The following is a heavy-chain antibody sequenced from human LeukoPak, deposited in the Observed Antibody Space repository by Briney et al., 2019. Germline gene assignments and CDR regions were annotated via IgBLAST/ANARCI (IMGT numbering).Heavy chain of an antibody. CDR1: GFTFSSYA. V-gene: IGHV3-23*01. CDR3: AKIRNSGSYNFDY. Sequence: PGGSLRLSCAASGFTFSSYAMSWVRQAPGQGLEWVSAISGSGGSTYYADSVKGRFTISRDNSKNTLYLQMNSLRAEDTDVYYCAKIRNSGSYNFDYWGQGSLVTVSS. D-gene: IGHD1-26*01. J-gene: IGHJ4*02. CDR2: ISGSGGST.